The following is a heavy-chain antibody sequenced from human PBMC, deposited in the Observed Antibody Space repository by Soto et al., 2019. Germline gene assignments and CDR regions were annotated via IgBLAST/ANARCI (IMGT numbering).Heavy chain of an antibody. CDR1: GYSFTSYW. Sequence: EVQLVQSGAEVKKPGESLRISCKGSGYSFTSYWISWVRQMPGKGLEWVGRIDHSDSYTNYSPSFKGHLTISADKSISTAYLQWSSLKASDTAMYYCARLQAAAGDNDLTFDYWGQGTLVTVSS. CDR2: IDHSDSYT. CDR3: ARLQAAAGDNDLTFDY. D-gene: IGHD6-13*01. V-gene: IGHV5-10-1*01. J-gene: IGHJ4*02.